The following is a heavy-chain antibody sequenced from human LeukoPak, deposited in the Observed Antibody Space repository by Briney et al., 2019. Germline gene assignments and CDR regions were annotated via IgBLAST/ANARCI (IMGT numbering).Heavy chain of an antibody. CDR3: ARSDYGDYMGSEYFQH. CDR1: GFTFSSYW. J-gene: IGHJ1*01. V-gene: IGHV3-74*01. Sequence: GRSLRLSCAASGFTFSSYWMHWVRQAPGKGLVWVSRINSNGSSTSYADSVKGRFTISRDNAKNTLYLQMNSLRAEDTAVYYCARSDYGDYMGSEYFQHWGQGTLVTVSS. D-gene: IGHD4-17*01. CDR2: INSNGSST.